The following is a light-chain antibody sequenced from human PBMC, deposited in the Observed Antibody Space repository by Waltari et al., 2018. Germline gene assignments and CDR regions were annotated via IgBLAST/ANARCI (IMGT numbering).Light chain of an antibody. CDR1: PGSGFTDYH. Sequence: QTVVTQEPLFSVPPGGTVTLTCGLNPGSGFTDYHVSKYRQPPGRTPRTPNYNTNDRSSGVPDRFSGTILGNKAALTNAGAQADDESCYYCAHFLVSGNVGFGGGAKLTVL. CDR3: AHFLVSGNVG. J-gene: IGLJ2*01. V-gene: IGLV8-61*01. CDR2: NTN.